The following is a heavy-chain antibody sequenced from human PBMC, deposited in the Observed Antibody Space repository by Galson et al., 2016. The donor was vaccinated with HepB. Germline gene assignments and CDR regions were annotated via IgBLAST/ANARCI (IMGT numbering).Heavy chain of an antibody. J-gene: IGHJ6*02. Sequence: CAISGDSVSSNRAARNWIRQSPSRGLEWLGTTYYRSKWYTDYAVSVKSRINIIPDTSENHFSLHLNSVTPEDAAVYYCARMRGAQKLTWSGRGPYYYYGMDVWGQGTTVTVSS. CDR3: ARMRGAQKLTWSGRGPYYYYGMDV. CDR1: GDSVSSNRAA. D-gene: IGHD6-13*01. CDR2: TYYRSKWYT. V-gene: IGHV6-1*01.